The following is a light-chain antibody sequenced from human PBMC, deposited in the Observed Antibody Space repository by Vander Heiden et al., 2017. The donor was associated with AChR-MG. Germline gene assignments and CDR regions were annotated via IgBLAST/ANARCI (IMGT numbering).Light chain of an antibody. Sequence: EIVLTQSPGTLSLSPGERATLSCRARQSVSSSYLAWYQQKPGQAPRLLIYGASSRATGIPDRFSGSGSGTDFTLTISRLEPEDFAVYYCQQYGSSPPTVTFGPGTKVDIK. CDR1: QSVSSSY. CDR2: GAS. CDR3: QQYGSSPPTVT. V-gene: IGKV3-20*01. J-gene: IGKJ3*01.